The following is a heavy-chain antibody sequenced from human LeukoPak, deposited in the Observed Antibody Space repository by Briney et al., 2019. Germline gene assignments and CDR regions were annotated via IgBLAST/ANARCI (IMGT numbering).Heavy chain of an antibody. V-gene: IGHV4-59*12. CDR3: ARLIGSSGGY. CDR2: IFYTGST. Sequence: SETLSLTCTVSGGSISSYYWSWIRQPPGKGLEWIGYIFYTGSTNYNPSLKSRVTISVDTSKNQFSLKLSSVTAADTAVYYCARLIGSSGGYWGQGTLVTVSS. CDR1: GGSISSYY. J-gene: IGHJ4*02. D-gene: IGHD6-13*01.